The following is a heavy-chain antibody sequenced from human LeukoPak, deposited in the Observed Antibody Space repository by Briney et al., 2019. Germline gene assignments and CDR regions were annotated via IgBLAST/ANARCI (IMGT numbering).Heavy chain of an antibody. CDR3: ARDMGTGMAAAFDL. CDR1: GGSLRSYY. J-gene: IGHJ4*02. D-gene: IGHD6-13*01. V-gene: IGHV4-4*07. CDR2: IYHSGST. Sequence: SETLSLTCTVSGGSLRSYYWSWIRQPAGKGLEWIGRIYHSGSTNENPSLKSRVTMSVDTSKNQSSLRLSSVTAADTAVYYCARDMGTGMAAAFDLWGQGTLVTVSS.